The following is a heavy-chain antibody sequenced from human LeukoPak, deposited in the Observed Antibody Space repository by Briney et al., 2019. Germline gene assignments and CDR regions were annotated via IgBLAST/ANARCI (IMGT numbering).Heavy chain of an antibody. Sequence: SETLSLTCAVYGGSFSGYYWSWIRQPPGKGLEWIGETNHSGSTNYNPSLKSRVTISVDTSKNQFSLKLSSVTAADTAVYYCARRRLGLRYFEDYWGQGTLVTVSS. D-gene: IGHD3-9*01. V-gene: IGHV4-34*01. CDR3: ARRRLGLRYFEDY. CDR2: TNHSGST. J-gene: IGHJ4*02. CDR1: GGSFSGYY.